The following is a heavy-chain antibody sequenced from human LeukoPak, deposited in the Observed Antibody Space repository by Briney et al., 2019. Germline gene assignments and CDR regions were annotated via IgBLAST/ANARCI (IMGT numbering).Heavy chain of an antibody. CDR3: ARGKWELPYYFDY. CDR2: IYTSGST. Sequence: SETLSLTCTVSGGSISNYYWSWIRQPAGKGLEWIGRIYTSGSTNYNPSLKSRVTISVDTSKNQFSLKLSSVTAADTAVYYCARGKWELPYYFDYWGQGTLVTVSS. V-gene: IGHV4-4*07. CDR1: GGSISNYY. J-gene: IGHJ4*02. D-gene: IGHD1-26*01.